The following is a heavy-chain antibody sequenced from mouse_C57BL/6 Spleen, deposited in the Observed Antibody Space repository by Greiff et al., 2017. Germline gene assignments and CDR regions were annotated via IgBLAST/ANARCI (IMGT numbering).Heavy chain of an antibody. D-gene: IGHD2-4*01. Sequence: QVQLQQSGAELVRPGTSVKVSCKASGYAFTNYLIEWVKQRPGQGLEWIGVINPGSGGTNYNEKFKGKATLTADKSSSTAYMQRSSLTSEDSAVYFCAGIYYDYDGAYWGQGTLVTVSA. J-gene: IGHJ3*01. CDR1: GYAFTNYL. V-gene: IGHV1-54*01. CDR2: INPGSGGT. CDR3: AGIYYDYDGAY.